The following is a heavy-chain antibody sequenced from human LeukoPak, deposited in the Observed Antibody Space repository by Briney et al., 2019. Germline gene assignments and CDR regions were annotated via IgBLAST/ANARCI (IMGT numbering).Heavy chain of an antibody. D-gene: IGHD6-19*01. Sequence: KPSETLSLTCTVSGGSISSGSYYWSWIRQPAGKGLEWIGRIYTSGSTNYNPSLKSRVTMSVDTSKNQFSLKLSSVTAADTAVYYCARDNPDSSGWYEIFDYWGQGTLVTVSS. V-gene: IGHV4-61*02. CDR3: ARDNPDSSGWYEIFDY. CDR1: GGSISSGSYY. J-gene: IGHJ4*02. CDR2: IYTSGST.